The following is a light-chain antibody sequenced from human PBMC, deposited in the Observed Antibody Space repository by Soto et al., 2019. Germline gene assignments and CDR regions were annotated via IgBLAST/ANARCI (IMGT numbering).Light chain of an antibody. CDR1: SSDVGGYNY. Sequence: QSVLTQPPSASGSPGQSVTISCTGTSSDVGGYNYVSWYQQHPGKAPKLMIFEVSKRPSGVPGRFSGSKSGNTASLTVSGLQADDEADYYCAAWDDSLNGNYVFGTGTKVTVL. CDR2: EVS. V-gene: IGLV2-8*01. CDR3: AAWDDSLNGNYV. J-gene: IGLJ1*01.